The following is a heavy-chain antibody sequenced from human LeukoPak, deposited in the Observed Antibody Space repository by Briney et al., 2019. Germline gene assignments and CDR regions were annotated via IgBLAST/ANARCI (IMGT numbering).Heavy chain of an antibody. J-gene: IGHJ4*02. CDR3: ARSYSSYVPYDL. Sequence: GGSLRLSCVASGFTFSSYWVHWVRQAPGKGLVWVSRINSDGSSTNYADSVKGRFTISRDNAKNTLYLQMNSLRGEDAAVYYCARSYSSYVPYDLWGQGNLVTVSS. CDR2: INSDGSST. V-gene: IGHV3-74*01. CDR1: GFTFSSYW. D-gene: IGHD6-6*01.